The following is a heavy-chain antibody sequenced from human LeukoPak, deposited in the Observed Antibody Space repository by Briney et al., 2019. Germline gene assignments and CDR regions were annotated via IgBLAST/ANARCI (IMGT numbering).Heavy chain of an antibody. V-gene: IGHV4-4*07. CDR3: ARGTDSSSWFVFQH. D-gene: IGHD6-13*01. CDR2: IYISGST. Sequence: SETLSLTCTVSGGSISSYYWSWIRQPAGKGLEWIGRIYISGSTNYNPSLKSRVTMSVDTSKNQFSLKLSSVTAADTAVYYCARGTDSSSWFVFQHWGQGTLVTVSS. CDR1: GGSISSYY. J-gene: IGHJ1*01.